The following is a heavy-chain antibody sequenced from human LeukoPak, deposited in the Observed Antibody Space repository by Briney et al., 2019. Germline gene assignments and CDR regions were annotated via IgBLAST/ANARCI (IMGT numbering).Heavy chain of an antibody. CDR2: ISSSGNTI. V-gene: IGHV3-11*01. D-gene: IGHD2-2*02. CDR1: GFTFSDYY. Sequence: PGGSLRLSCAASGFTFSDYYMSWIRQAPGKGLEWVSYISSSGNTIYYADSVKGRFTISRDNAKNSLYLQMNSLRAEDTAVYYCAREGYCSSTSCYTGGGYYYDGMDVWGQGTMVTVSS. J-gene: IGHJ6*02. CDR3: AREGYCSSTSCYTGGGYYYDGMDV.